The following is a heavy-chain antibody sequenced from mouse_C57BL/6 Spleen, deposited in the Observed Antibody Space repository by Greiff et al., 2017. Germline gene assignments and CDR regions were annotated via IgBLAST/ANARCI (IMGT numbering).Heavy chain of an antibody. CDR2: IDPSDSYT. CDR1: GYTFTSYW. CDR3: ARSDVSSWFAY. D-gene: IGHD2-12*01. V-gene: IGHV1-69*01. J-gene: IGHJ3*01. Sequence: QVQLQQPGAELVMPGASVKLSCKASGYTFTSYWMHWVKQRPGQGLEWVGEIDPSDSYTNYNQKFKGKSTLTVDKSSSTAYMQLSSLTSEDSAVYYCARSDVSSWFAYWGQGTLVTVSA.